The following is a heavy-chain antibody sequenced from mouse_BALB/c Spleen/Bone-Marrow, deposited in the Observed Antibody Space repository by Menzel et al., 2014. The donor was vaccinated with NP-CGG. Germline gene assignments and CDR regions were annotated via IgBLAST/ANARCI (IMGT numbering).Heavy chain of an antibody. D-gene: IGHD1-1*01. J-gene: IGHJ3*01. Sequence: VKLQESGPGLVQPSQSLSITCTVSGFSLTSYGVHWVRQSPGKGLEWLGVTWSGGSTDYNAAFISRLSISKDNSKSQVFFKMKRLQANDTAIYYCARRGGTTTPFAYWGQGTLVTVSA. CDR2: TWSGGST. V-gene: IGHV2-2*02. CDR3: ARRGGTTTPFAY. CDR1: GFSLTSYG.